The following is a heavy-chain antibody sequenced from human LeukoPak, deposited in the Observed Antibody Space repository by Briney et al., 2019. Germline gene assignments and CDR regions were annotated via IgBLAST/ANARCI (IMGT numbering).Heavy chain of an antibody. D-gene: IGHD5-18*01. CDR2: ISFSSGTI. Sequence: GGSLRLSCAASGFTLSSYSMNWVRQAPGKGLEWVSYISFSSGTIYYADSVKGRFTISRDNAKNSLYLQMNSLRAEDTAVYYCAGGYSYGPRNPADYWGQGTLVTVSS. CDR1: GFTLSSYS. CDR3: AGGYSYGPRNPADY. J-gene: IGHJ4*02. V-gene: IGHV3-48*01.